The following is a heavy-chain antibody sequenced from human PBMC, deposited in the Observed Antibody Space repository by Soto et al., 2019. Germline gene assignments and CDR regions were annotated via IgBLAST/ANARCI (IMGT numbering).Heavy chain of an antibody. D-gene: IGHD1-7*01. CDR2: INPNSGGT. J-gene: IGHJ4*02. CDR3: ALGASKLELRTFGI. CDR1: GYTFTGYY. Sequence: ASLKVSCKASGYTFTGYYMHWVRQATGQGLEWMGWINPNSGGTNYAQKFQGRVTMTRDTSISTAYMELSRLRSDDTAVYYCALGASKLELRTFGIWGQGTLVTVSS. V-gene: IGHV1-2*02.